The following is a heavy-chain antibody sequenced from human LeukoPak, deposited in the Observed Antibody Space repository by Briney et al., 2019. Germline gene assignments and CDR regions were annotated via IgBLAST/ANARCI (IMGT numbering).Heavy chain of an antibody. D-gene: IGHD6-19*01. J-gene: IGHJ4*02. Sequence: PSETLSLTCTVSGGSISSGYYWGWIRQPPGKGLEWIGRIYHSGSTYYNPSLKSRITISVDTSKNQFFLKLSSVTAADTAVYYCAREWGSGYYFDYWGQGTLVTVSS. CDR3: AREWGSGYYFDY. V-gene: IGHV4-38-2*02. CDR2: IYHSGST. CDR1: GGSISSGYY.